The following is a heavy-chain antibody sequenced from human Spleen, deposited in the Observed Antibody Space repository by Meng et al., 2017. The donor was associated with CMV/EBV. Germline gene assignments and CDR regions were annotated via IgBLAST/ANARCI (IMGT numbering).Heavy chain of an antibody. V-gene: IGHV3-23*02. CDR2: SNDDII. CDR3: VKWSGGQSVFDS. D-gene: IGHD3-16*01. CDR1: GFNFRKYA. Sequence: LSLVGSGFNFRKYAMSWVRQAPGKGLEFVAGSNDDIIEYGASVEGRFTISRDNSRNSLYLQMRNLRVEDTAIYYCVKWSGGQSVFDSWGQGTLVTVSS. J-gene: IGHJ4*02.